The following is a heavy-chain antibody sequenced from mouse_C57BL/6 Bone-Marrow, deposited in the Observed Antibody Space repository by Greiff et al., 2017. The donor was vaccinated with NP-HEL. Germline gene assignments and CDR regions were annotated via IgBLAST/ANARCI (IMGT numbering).Heavy chain of an antibody. Sequence: VQLKESGGDLVKPGGSLKLSCAASGFTFSSYGMSWVRQTPDKRLEWVATISSGGSYTYYPASVKGRFTISRDNVENTLYLQMRSLKCEDTAMYDWASPYDYDVAWFAYWGQGTRVTVSA. CDR2: ISSGGSYT. D-gene: IGHD2-4*01. CDR1: GFTFSSYG. V-gene: IGHV5-6*01. CDR3: ASPYDYDVAWFAY. J-gene: IGHJ3*01.